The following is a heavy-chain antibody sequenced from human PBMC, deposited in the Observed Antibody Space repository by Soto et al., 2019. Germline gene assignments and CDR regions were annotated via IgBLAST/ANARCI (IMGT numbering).Heavy chain of an antibody. J-gene: IGHJ5*02. Sequence: SETLSLTCPVSGGSISSGGYYWIWIRQHPGKGLEWIGYIYYSGSTYYNPSLKSRVTISVDTSKNQFSLKLSSVTAADTAVYYCASTRRNWFDPWGQGTLVTVSS. CDR3: ASTRRNWFDP. CDR1: GGSISSGGYY. D-gene: IGHD6-6*01. V-gene: IGHV4-31*02. CDR2: IYYSGST.